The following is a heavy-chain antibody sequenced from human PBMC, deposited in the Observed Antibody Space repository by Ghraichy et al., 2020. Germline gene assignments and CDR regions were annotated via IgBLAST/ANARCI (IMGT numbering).Heavy chain of an antibody. V-gene: IGHV1-2*06. J-gene: IGHJ3*02. CDR1: GYTFTGYY. D-gene: IGHD6-13*01. CDR2: INPNSGGT. Sequence: ASVKVSCKASGYTFTGYYMHWVRQAPGQGLEWMGRINPNSGGTNYAQKFQGRVTMTRDTSISTAYMELSRLRSDDTAVYYCARDDSSSWYGSHDAFDIWGQGTMVTVSS. CDR3: ARDDSSSWYGSHDAFDI.